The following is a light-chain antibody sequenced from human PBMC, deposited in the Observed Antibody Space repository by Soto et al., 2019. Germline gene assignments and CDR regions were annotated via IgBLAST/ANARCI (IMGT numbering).Light chain of an antibody. J-gene: IGKJ4*01. CDR3: QQSFSTPQT. V-gene: IGKV1-39*01. CDR1: QSINIY. Sequence: DIQMTQSPSSLSASVGDSVTITCRASQSINIYLSWYQQKPGKAPKLLINVASTLQGGVPSRFSGSGSGTEFTLAISSLQHEDSATYYCQQSFSTPQTFGGATRVEVK. CDR2: VAS.